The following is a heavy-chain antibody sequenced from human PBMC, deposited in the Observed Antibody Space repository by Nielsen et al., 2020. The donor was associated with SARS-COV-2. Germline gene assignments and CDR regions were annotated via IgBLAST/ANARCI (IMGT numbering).Heavy chain of an antibody. J-gene: IGHJ5*02. CDR1: SGSFNNYY. V-gene: IGHV4-59*01. CDR3: ARDLWFGA. Sequence: SETLSLTCTLYSGSFNNYYWTWIRQTPGKGLEWIGYIYYSGSTNYNPSLKSRVTISLDTSKNQFSLELRSVTAADTAVYYCARDLWFGAWGQGTLVTVSS. CDR2: IYYSGST.